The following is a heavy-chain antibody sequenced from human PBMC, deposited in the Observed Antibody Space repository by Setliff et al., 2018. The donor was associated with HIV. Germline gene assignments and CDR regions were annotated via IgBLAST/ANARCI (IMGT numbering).Heavy chain of an antibody. CDR2: IYTSGTT. V-gene: IGHV4-4*07. Sequence: SETLSLTCTVFGGSISSHYWSWIRQPAGKGLEWIGRIYTSGTTNYNPSLKSRATMSVDTSKNQFSLKLSSMTAADTAVYYCARERIYVDYWGQGILVTVSS. CDR3: ARERIYVDY. CDR1: GGSISSHY. J-gene: IGHJ4*02.